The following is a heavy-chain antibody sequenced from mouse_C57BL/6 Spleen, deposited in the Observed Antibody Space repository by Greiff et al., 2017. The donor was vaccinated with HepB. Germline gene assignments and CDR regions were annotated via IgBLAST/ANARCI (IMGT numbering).Heavy chain of an antibody. V-gene: IGHV1-69*01. Sequence: QVQLQQPGAELVMPGASVKLSCKASGYTFTSYWMHWVKQRPGQGLEWIGEIDPSDSYTNYNQKFKGKSTLTVDKSSSTAYMQLSSLTSEDSAVYYCARDGPLCDYWGQGTTLTVSS. J-gene: IGHJ2*01. D-gene: IGHD6-2*01. CDR3: ARDGPLCDY. CDR2: IDPSDSYT. CDR1: GYTFTSYW.